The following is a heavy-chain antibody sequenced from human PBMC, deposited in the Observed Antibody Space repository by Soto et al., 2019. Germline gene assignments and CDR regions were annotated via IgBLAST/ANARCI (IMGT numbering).Heavy chain of an antibody. CDR1: GVSMRNSY. CDR2: ISTSGNT. V-gene: IGHV4-4*07. CDR3: ARGGGVPALGDP. Sequence: TLSLTCSVSGVSMRNSYWTWIRQSAGKGLEWIGRISTSGNTNYNPSLNSRLTMSVDTSKNQVSLKLTSVTAADTAVYYCARGGGVPALGDPWGQGTLVTVSS. D-gene: IGHD3-16*01. J-gene: IGHJ5*02.